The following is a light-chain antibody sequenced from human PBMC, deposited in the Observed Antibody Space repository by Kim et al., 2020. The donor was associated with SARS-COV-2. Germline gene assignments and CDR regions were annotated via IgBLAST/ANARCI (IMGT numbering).Light chain of an antibody. J-gene: IGKJ1*01. Sequence: PPGERTTLSCRATQSVSSSYLVWYQQKPGQAPRLLIYGASSRATGIPDRFSGSGSGTDFTLTISRLEPEDFAVYYCQQFGSSHWTFGQGTKVDIK. CDR2: GAS. CDR3: QQFGSSHWT. V-gene: IGKV3-20*01. CDR1: QSVSSSY.